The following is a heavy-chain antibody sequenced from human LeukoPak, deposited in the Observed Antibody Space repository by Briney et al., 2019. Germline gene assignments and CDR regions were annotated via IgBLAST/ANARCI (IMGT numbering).Heavy chain of an antibody. CDR2: IGIDSGNT. V-gene: IGHV3-48*01. Sequence: GGSLRLSCAASGFTFSDYSMNWVRQAPGEGLEWISYIGIDSGNTNYADSVKGRFTISGDKAKNSLYLQMNSLRVEDTAVYYCARDYKYAFDNWGQGTLVTVSS. CDR1: GFTFSDYS. CDR3: ARDYKYAFDN. J-gene: IGHJ4*02. D-gene: IGHD5-24*01.